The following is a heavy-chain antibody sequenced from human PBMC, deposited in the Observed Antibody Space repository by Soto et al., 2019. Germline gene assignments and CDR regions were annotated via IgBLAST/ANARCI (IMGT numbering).Heavy chain of an antibody. J-gene: IGHJ6*02. CDR1: GGSISSGGYY. V-gene: IGHV4-31*03. CDR3: ARDFTDSSGPTLGMGV. D-gene: IGHD6-19*01. Sequence: SETLSLTCTVSGGSISSGGYYWSWIRQHPGKGLEWIGYIYYSGSTYYNLSLKSRVTISVDTSKNQFSLKLSSVTAADTAVYYCARDFTDSSGPTLGMGVWGQGTTVTVSS. CDR2: IYYSGST.